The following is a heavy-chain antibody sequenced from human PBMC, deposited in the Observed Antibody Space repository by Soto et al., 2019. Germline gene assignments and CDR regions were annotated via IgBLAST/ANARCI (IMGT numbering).Heavy chain of an antibody. D-gene: IGHD6-19*01. J-gene: IGHJ4*02. CDR1: GFTFSTFS. Sequence: EVQLVDSGGGSVQPGGSLRLSCAACGFTFSTFSMNWVRQAPGRGLEWISYIRGGGRPISYADSVKGRFTISRDNAKNSLYLQMDSLTDEDTAVYYCARDLGWAFDSWGQGTLVTVSS. CDR2: IRGGGRPI. CDR3: ARDLGWAFDS. V-gene: IGHV3-48*02.